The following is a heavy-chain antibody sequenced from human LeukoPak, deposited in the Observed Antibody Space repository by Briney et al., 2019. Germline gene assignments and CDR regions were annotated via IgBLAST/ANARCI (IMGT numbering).Heavy chain of an antibody. V-gene: IGHV4-61*01. D-gene: IGHD5-24*01. J-gene: IGHJ4*02. CDR3: ARTAPLDGYRFDY. CDR1: GGSVSSGFYY. Sequence: SETLSLTCTVSGGSVSSGFYYWSWIRQPPGKGLEWIGDIYYTGNTNYNPSLKSRVTISVDSSKNQFSLSLSSVTAADTAVYYCARTAPLDGYRFDYWGQGTLVTVSS. CDR2: IYYTGNT.